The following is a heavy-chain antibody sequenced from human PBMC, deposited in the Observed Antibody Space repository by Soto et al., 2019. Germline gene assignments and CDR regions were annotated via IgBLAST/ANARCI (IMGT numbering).Heavy chain of an antibody. Sequence: SVKVSCKASGGTFSSYAISWVRQAPGQGLEWMGGIIPIFGTANYAQKFQGRVTITADKSTSTAYMELSSLRSEDTAVYYCADWNYRDYYYGMDVWGQGTTGTVS. CDR3: ADWNYRDYYYGMDV. V-gene: IGHV1-69*06. J-gene: IGHJ6*02. CDR1: GGTFSSYA. D-gene: IGHD1-7*01. CDR2: IIPIFGTA.